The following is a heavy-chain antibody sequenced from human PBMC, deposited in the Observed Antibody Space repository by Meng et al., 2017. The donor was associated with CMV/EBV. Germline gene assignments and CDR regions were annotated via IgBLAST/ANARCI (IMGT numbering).Heavy chain of an antibody. CDR2: INHSGST. Sequence: SETLSLTCAVYGGSFSGYYWSWIRQPPGKGLEWIGEINHSGSTNYNPSLKSRVTISVDTSKNQFSLKLSSVTAADTAVYYCARGRDCSSTSCYRGSIDYWGQGTLVTVSS. CDR1: GGSFSGYY. J-gene: IGHJ4*02. D-gene: IGHD2-2*01. CDR3: ARGRDCSSTSCYRGSIDY. V-gene: IGHV4-34*01.